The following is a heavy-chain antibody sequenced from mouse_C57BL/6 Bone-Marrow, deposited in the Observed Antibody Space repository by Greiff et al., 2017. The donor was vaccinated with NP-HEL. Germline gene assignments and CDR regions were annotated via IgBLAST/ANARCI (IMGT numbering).Heavy chain of an antibody. CDR2: IDPSDSYT. CDR3: ASESGYGNYVGYFDV. J-gene: IGHJ1*03. V-gene: IGHV1-69*01. D-gene: IGHD2-1*01. Sequence: QVQLQQPGAELVMPGASVKLSCKASGYTFTSYWMHWVKQRPGQGLEWIGEIDPSDSYTNYNPPFKGKATMTADKSSVTAYMQLSSLTSEDSADYYCASESGYGNYVGYFDVWGTGTTVTVSS. CDR1: GYTFTSYW.